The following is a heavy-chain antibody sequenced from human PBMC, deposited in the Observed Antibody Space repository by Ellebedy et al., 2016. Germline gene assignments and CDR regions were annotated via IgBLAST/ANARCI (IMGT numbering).Heavy chain of an antibody. D-gene: IGHD6-19*01. CDR2: ISYDGSNK. CDR1: GFTFSSYG. J-gene: IGHJ6*02. CDR3: ARDWESSGWDAYYYYYYGMDV. Sequence: GESLKISCAASGFTFSSYGMHWVRQAPGKGLEWVAVISYDGSNKYYADSVKGRFTISRDNSKNTLYLQMNSLRAEDTAVYYCARDWESSGWDAYYYYYYGMDVWGQGTTVTVSS. V-gene: IGHV3-30*03.